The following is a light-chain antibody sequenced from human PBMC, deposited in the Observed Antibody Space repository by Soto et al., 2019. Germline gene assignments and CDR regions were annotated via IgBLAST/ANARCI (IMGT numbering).Light chain of an antibody. V-gene: IGLV2-23*01. CDR1: SNDVGGYDL. CDR2: EAN. J-gene: IGLJ1*01. CDR3: YSFAVSATYV. Sequence: QSVLTQPASVSGSPGQSITISCTGTSNDVGGYDLVSWYQQHPGKAPKLIIYEANKRPSEVSIRFSGSKSGNTASLTISGLQTEDEADYYCYSFAVSATYVFGTGTKVTVL.